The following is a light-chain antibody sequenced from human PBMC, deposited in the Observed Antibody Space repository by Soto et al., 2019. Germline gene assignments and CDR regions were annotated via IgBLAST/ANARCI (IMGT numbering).Light chain of an antibody. V-gene: IGLV2-14*01. CDR1: SSDVGSYDY. J-gene: IGLJ2*01. CDR3: SSYTSITTLV. Sequence: QSALTQPASVSGSPGQSITISRTGTSSDVGSYDYVSWYQQHPGKVPKLMIYEVTNRPSGVSNRFSGSKSGNTASLTISGLQPEDEADYYCSSYTSITTLVFGGGTKLTVL. CDR2: EVT.